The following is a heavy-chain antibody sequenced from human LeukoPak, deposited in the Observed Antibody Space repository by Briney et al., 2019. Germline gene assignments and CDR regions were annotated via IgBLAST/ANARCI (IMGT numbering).Heavy chain of an antibody. CDR1: GGSISSYY. Sequence: SETLSLTCTVSGGSISSYYWSWIRQPPGKGLGWIGYIYYSGSTNYNPSLKSRVTISVDTSKNQFSLKLSSVTAADTAVYYCARKDHRGAENFFDYWGQGTLVTVSS. V-gene: IGHV4-59*08. J-gene: IGHJ4*02. CDR3: ARKDHRGAENFFDY. CDR2: IYYSGST. D-gene: IGHD3-10*01.